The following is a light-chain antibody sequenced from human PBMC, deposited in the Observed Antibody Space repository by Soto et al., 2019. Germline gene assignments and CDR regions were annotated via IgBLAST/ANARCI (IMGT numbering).Light chain of an antibody. CDR1: SSDVGGYNY. Sequence: QSVLTQPPSASGSPGQSVTISCTGTSSDVGGYNYVSWYQQHPGKAPKLMIFEVTKRPSGVPDRFSGSKSGNTASLTVSGLQAEDEADYYCTSYAGSNTPYVLGTGTKVTV. CDR2: EVT. CDR3: TSYAGSNTPYV. J-gene: IGLJ1*01. V-gene: IGLV2-8*01.